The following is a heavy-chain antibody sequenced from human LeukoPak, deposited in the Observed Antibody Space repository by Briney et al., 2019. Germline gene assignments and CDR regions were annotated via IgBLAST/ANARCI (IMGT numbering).Heavy chain of an antibody. Sequence: PGGSLRLSCAASGFTFSSYSMNWVRQAPGKGLEWVSYISSSSSTMYYADSVKGRFTISRDNAKNSLYLQMKSLRAEDTAVYYCARAEDSSGYYYLFDYWGRGTLVTVSS. CDR3: ARAEDSSGYYYLFDY. V-gene: IGHV3-48*04. CDR2: ISSSSSTM. D-gene: IGHD3-22*01. CDR1: GFTFSSYS. J-gene: IGHJ4*02.